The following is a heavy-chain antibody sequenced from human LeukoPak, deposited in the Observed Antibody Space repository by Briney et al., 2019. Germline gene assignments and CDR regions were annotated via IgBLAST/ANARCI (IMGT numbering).Heavy chain of an antibody. J-gene: IGHJ4*02. CDR3: ARETGSYDY. V-gene: IGHV3-48*03. CDR2: ISSSGSTV. Sequence: PGTSLRLSCATSGFTFSSYAMHWVRQAPGKGLEWVSYISSSGSTVYYADSVKGRFTISRDNAKNSLYLQMNSLRAEDTAVYYCARETGSYDYWGQGTLVTVSS. D-gene: IGHD3-9*01. CDR1: GFTFSSYA.